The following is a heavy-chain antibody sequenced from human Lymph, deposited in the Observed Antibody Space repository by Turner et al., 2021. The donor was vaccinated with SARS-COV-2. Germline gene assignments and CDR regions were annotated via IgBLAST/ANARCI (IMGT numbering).Heavy chain of an antibody. J-gene: IGHJ4*02. Sequence: QVQLQESGPGLVKPSGTLSLPYPVSVGPISSSNWWSWVRQPPGKGLEWIGEIHHSGNTNYNPSLKSRVTISVDKSKNQFSLKLSSVTAADTALYYCATKYCSGGSCSYFDDWGQGTMVTVSS. CDR2: IHHSGNT. V-gene: IGHV4-4*02. CDR3: ATKYCSGGSCSYFDD. CDR1: VGPISSSNW. D-gene: IGHD2-15*01.